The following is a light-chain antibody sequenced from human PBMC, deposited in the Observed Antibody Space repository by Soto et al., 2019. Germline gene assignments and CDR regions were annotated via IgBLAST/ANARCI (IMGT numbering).Light chain of an antibody. CDR2: GVS. CDR3: QQYNSWLWT. CDR1: QSVSSK. Sequence: EIVLTQSPGTLSLSPGERAILSYRASQSVSSKLAWYQQKPGQAPRLLIYGVSTRATGIPARFSGSGSGTEFTLIISSLQSEDSAVYYCQQYNSWLWTFGQGTKVDI. V-gene: IGKV3-15*01. J-gene: IGKJ1*01.